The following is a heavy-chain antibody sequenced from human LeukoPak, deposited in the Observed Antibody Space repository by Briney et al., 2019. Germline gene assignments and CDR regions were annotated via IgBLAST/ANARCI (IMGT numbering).Heavy chain of an antibody. CDR1: GFTFIRYA. CDR3: ARARTYDSSGPYYYYYAMDV. V-gene: IGHV3-21*01. D-gene: IGHD3-22*01. Sequence: PGGSLRLSCEASGFTFIRYAMNWVRQAPGKGLEWVSSISSTSGYMYYADSVKGRFTISRDNAENSLYLQMNSLRAEDTAVYYCARARTYDSSGPYYYYYAMDVWGQGTTVTVSS. CDR2: ISSTSGYM. J-gene: IGHJ6*02.